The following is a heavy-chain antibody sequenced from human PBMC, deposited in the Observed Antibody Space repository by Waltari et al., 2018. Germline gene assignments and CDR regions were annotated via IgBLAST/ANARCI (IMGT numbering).Heavy chain of an antibody. CDR3: ARVNGYYYYFDY. J-gene: IGHJ4*02. V-gene: IGHV4-39*07. Sequence: QLQLQESGPGLVKPSETLSLTCTVSGGSISSSSYYWGWIRQPPGKGLEWIGSIYYSGSTYYNPSLKSRVTISVDTSKNQFSLKLSSVTAADTAVYYCARVNGYYYYFDYWGQGTLVTVSS. D-gene: IGHD3-22*01. CDR1: GGSISSSSYY. CDR2: IYYSGST.